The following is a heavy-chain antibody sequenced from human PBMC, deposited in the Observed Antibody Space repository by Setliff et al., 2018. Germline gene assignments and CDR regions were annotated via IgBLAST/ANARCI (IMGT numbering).Heavy chain of an antibody. D-gene: IGHD5-12*01. CDR2: IYDSGTTTYSGTA. Sequence: SETLSLTCTVSGGSIRNHYWSWIRQPPGKALEYIGYIYDSGTTTYSGTAIYNPSLKSRVTISGDTSKNQFSLKLSSVTAADTAVYYCARDWLRSPGGFDYWGQGTLVTVSS. J-gene: IGHJ4*02. CDR3: ARDWLRSPGGFDY. CDR1: GGSIRNHY. V-gene: IGHV4-59*11.